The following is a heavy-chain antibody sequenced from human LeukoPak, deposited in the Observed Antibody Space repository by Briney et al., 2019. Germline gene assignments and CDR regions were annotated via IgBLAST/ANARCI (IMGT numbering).Heavy chain of an antibody. CDR3: ARLTLRHYSGGPAWYFDL. Sequence: SETLSLTCTVSGGSISSYYWSWIRQPPGKGLEWIGYIYYSGSTNYNPSLKSRVTISVDTSKNQFSLKLSSVTAADTAVYYCARLTLRHYSGGPAWYFDLWGRGTLVTVSS. D-gene: IGHD1-26*01. CDR1: GGSISSYY. J-gene: IGHJ2*01. V-gene: IGHV4-59*08. CDR2: IYYSGST.